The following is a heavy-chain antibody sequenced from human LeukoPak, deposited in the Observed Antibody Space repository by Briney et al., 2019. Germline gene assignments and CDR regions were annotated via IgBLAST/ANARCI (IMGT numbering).Heavy chain of an antibody. CDR2: IKSKTDGGTT. V-gene: IGHV3-15*01. CDR1: GLTFSNAW. Sequence: PGGSLRLSCAASGLTFSNAWMSCVRQAPGKGLEWVGRIKSKTDGGTTDYAAPVKGRFTISRDDSKNTLYLQMNSLKTEDTAVYYCTTERCGSYPVDYWGQGSLVTVSS. CDR3: TTERCGSYPVDY. D-gene: IGHD1-26*01. J-gene: IGHJ4*02.